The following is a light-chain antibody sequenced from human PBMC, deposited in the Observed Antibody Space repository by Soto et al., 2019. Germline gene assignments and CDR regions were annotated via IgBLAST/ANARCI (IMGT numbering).Light chain of an antibody. CDR1: SSDVGGYNY. V-gene: IGLV2-11*01. Sequence: QSALSQPRSVSGSPGQSVTISCTGSSSDVGGYNYVSWYQQHPGKAPKVMIYGVSKRPSGVPDRFSGSKTGNTASLTISGLQVVDEADYYCCSYAGTYTLVFGGGTKLTVL. CDR2: GVS. J-gene: IGLJ2*01. CDR3: CSYAGTYTLV.